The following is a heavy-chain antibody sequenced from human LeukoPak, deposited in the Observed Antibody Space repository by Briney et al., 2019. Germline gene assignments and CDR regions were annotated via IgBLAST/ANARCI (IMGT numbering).Heavy chain of an antibody. J-gene: IGHJ5*02. Sequence: EPGPTLVNPTQTLTLTCTFSGCSLSTSGGSVGWIRQPPGKALEWLPLIYWSGDKRYSPSLRSRLTITKDTSKNQVVLTMTNMDSVDTATYYCARRDGWFDPWGQGTLVTVSS. CDR3: ARRDGWFDP. CDR2: IYWSGDK. CDR1: GCSLSTSGGS. V-gene: IGHV2-5*01.